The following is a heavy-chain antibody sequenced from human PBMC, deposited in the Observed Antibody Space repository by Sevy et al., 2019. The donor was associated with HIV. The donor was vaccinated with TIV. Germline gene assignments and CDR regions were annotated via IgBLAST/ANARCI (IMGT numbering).Heavy chain of an antibody. J-gene: IGHJ4*02. D-gene: IGHD7-27*01. CDR3: RSLDLVVTGATLRGRNPKTIVR. Sequence: GGSLRLSCAASGFSFRGSAVHWVRQTFGKGLEWVGRIKSKGDNYARLYSSSVKGRFTISRDDSTNTAYLQMNSLQTEDTAIYYGRSLDLVVTGATLRGRNPKTIVRWGQGSLVTVSS. V-gene: IGHV3-73*01. CDR1: GFSFRGSA. CDR2: IKSKGDNYAR.